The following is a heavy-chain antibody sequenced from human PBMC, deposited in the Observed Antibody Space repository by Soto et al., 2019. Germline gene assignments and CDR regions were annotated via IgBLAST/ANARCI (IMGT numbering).Heavy chain of an antibody. Sequence: SETLSLTCAVSGGSISSSNWWSWVRQPPGKGLEWIGEIYHSGSTNYNPSFKSRVTISVDKSKNQFSLKLSSVTAADTAVYYCARGRNYYDSSGRFDPWGQGTLVTVSS. CDR2: IYHSGST. CDR1: GGSISSSNW. V-gene: IGHV4-4*02. CDR3: ARGRNYYDSSGRFDP. D-gene: IGHD3-22*01. J-gene: IGHJ5*02.